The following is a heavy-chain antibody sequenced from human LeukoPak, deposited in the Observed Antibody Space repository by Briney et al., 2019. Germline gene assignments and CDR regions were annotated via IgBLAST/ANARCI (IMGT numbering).Heavy chain of an antibody. CDR2: IKQDGSEK. Sequence: GGSLRLSCAASGFTFSSYWMSWVRQAPGKGLEWVANIKQDGSEKYYVDSVKGRFTISRDNAKNSLYLQMNSLRTEDTALYYCAKDGGSGSPMYYMDVWGKGTTVTISS. J-gene: IGHJ6*03. CDR1: GFTFSSYW. V-gene: IGHV3-7*03. CDR3: AKDGGSGSPMYYMDV. D-gene: IGHD3-10*01.